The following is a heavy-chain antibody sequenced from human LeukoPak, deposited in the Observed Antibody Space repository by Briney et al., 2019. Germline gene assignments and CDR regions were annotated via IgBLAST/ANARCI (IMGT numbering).Heavy chain of an antibody. V-gene: IGHV3-11*01. CDR1: GFSFSDYY. Sequence: PGGSLRLSCAASGFSFSDYYMSWIRQAPGKGLEWVSYISSSASTIYYADSVKGRFTISRDNAKNSLYLQMNSLRPEDTVVYYCARDGLLTGYTSDYWGQGTLVTVSS. J-gene: IGHJ4*02. CDR3: ARDGLLTGYTSDY. D-gene: IGHD3-9*01. CDR2: ISSSASTI.